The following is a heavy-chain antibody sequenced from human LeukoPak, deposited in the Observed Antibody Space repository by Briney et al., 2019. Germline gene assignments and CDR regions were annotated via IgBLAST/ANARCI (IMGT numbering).Heavy chain of an antibody. CDR1: RFTVSSNY. CDR3: ARGRHSSGRNHFDY. CDR2: IYRAGNT. J-gene: IGHJ4*02. D-gene: IGHD6-19*01. Sequence: PGGSLRLSCAASRFTVSSNYVTWVRQAPGKGLEWVSVIYRAGNTYYADSVKGRFTISRDNSKNTVYLQMNSLRVEDTAVYYCARGRHSSGRNHFDYWGQGTLVTVSS. V-gene: IGHV3-53*01.